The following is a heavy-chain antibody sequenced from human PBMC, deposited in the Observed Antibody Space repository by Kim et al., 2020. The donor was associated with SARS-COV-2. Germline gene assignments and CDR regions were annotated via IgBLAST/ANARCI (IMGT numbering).Heavy chain of an antibody. V-gene: IGHV3-11*04. J-gene: IGHJ6*02. Sequence: YASSVKGRFTVSRDNAKNSVYLHMNGLRAEDTAVYYCARDGRWIPAHMAVWGQGTTVTVSS. D-gene: IGHD2-2*01. CDR3: ARDGRWIPAHMAV.